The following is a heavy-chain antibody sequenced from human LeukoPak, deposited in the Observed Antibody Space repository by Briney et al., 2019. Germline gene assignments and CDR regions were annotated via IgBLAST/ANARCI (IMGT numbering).Heavy chain of an antibody. Sequence: GASVKVSCKASGYTFTGYYMHWVRQAPGQGLEWMGWINPNSGGTNYAQKFQGRVTMTRDTSISTAYMELSRLRSDDTAVYYCARMLRSSSTYYYYYYMDVWGKGTTVTVSS. CDR3: ARMLRSSSTYYYYYYMDV. CDR1: GYTFTGYY. V-gene: IGHV1-2*02. CDR2: INPNSGGT. J-gene: IGHJ6*03. D-gene: IGHD6-6*01.